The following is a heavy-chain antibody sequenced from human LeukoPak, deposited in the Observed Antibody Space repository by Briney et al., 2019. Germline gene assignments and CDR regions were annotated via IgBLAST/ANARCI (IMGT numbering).Heavy chain of an antibody. CDR3: ARSIGGSYLDAFDI. J-gene: IGHJ3*02. Sequence: GASVKVSCKASGGAFSRYAISWVRQAPGQGLEWMGGIIPLLGTAKYAQKFQGRVTITADKSTSTAYMELSSLRSDDTAVYYCARSIGGSYLDAFDIWGQGTMVTVSS. CDR2: IIPLLGTA. V-gene: IGHV1-69*06. D-gene: IGHD1-26*01. CDR1: GGAFSRYA.